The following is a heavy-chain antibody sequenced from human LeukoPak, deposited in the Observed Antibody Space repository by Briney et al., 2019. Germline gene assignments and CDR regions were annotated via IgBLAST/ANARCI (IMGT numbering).Heavy chain of an antibody. CDR1: GFTFSHYW. V-gene: IGHV3-7*03. J-gene: IGHJ4*02. Sequence: GGSPRLSCAASGFTFSHYWMSWVRQAPGKGLEWVANIKHDGSEKYYVGSVKGRFTISRDNAENSLYLQMNSLEAEDTAVYFCARAYDSGSYYDGTDYWGQGTLVTVSS. CDR2: IKHDGSEK. CDR3: ARAYDSGSYYDGTDY. D-gene: IGHD3-22*01.